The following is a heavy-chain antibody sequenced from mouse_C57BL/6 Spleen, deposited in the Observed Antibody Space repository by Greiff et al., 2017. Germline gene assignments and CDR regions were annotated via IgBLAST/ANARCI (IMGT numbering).Heavy chain of an antibody. J-gene: IGHJ4*01. CDR2: IYPSESEP. CDR3: ARGEYAMDY. Sequence: VQLQQPGAELVRPGSSVKMSCTASGYTFTSYWMDGVKLRPRQGLEWIGNIYPSESEPHYNQKFKYKATLTVAKSSSTAYMQLSSLTSEDSAVYYCARGEYAMDYWGQGTSVTVSS. V-gene: IGHV1-61*01. CDR1: GYTFTSYW.